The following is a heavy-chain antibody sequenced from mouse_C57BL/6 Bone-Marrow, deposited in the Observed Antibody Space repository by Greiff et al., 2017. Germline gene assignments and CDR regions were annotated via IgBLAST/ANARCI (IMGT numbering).Heavy chain of an antibody. CDR3: ARPITTVVATDWYFDV. CDR1: GFSLSTFGMG. CDR2: IWWDDDK. V-gene: IGHV8-8*01. D-gene: IGHD1-1*01. J-gene: IGHJ1*03. Sequence: QVQLKESDPGILQPSQTLSLTCSFSGFSLSTFGMGVGWIRQPSGKGLEWLAHIWWDDDKYYNPALKSRLTISKDTSKNQVFLKIANVDTADTATYYCARPITTVVATDWYFDVWGTGTTVTVSS.